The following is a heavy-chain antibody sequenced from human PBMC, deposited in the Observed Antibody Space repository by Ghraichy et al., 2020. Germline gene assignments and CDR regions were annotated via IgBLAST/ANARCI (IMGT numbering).Heavy chain of an antibody. CDR1: GYTFTSYD. CDR2: MNPYSGNT. D-gene: IGHD5-12*01. Sequence: ASVKVSCKASGYTFTSYDINWVRQATGQGLEWMGWMNPYSGNTGYAQKFQGRVTITRNTSISTAYMELSSLRSEDTAVYYCASSVVATIGDDAFDIWGQGTMVTVSS. V-gene: IGHV1-8*03. CDR3: ASSVVATIGDDAFDI. J-gene: IGHJ3*02.